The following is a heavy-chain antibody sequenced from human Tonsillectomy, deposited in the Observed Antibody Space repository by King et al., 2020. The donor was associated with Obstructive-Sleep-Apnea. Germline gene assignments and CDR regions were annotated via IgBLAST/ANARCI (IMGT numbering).Heavy chain of an antibody. V-gene: IGHV4-39*07. Sequence: QLQESGPGLVKPSETLSLTCTVSGGSISSSSYYWGWIRQPPGKGLEGIGSIYYSGSTYYNPSLKSRVTISVDTSKNQFSLKLSSVTAADTAVYYCARGMLRFLEWFHLGMDVWGQGTTVTVSS. CDR1: GGSISSSSYY. D-gene: IGHD3-3*01. CDR3: ARGMLRFLEWFHLGMDV. J-gene: IGHJ6*02. CDR2: IYYSGST.